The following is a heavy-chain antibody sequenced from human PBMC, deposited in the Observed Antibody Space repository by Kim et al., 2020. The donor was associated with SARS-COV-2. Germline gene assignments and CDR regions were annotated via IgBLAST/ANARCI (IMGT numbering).Heavy chain of an antibody. CDR3: ARVPAGDYVYFDY. D-gene: IGHD4-17*01. Sequence: GGSLRLSCAASGFTVSSNYMSWVRQAPGKGLEWVSVIYSGGSTYYADSVKGRFTISRHNSKNTLYLQMNSLRAEDTAVYYCARVPAGDYVYFDYWGQGTLVTVSS. CDR1: GFTVSSNY. V-gene: IGHV3-53*04. CDR2: IYSGGST. J-gene: IGHJ4*02.